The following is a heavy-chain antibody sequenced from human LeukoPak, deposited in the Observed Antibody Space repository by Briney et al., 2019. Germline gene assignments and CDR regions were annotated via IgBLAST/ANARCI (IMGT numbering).Heavy chain of an antibody. CDR3: ARGSSGYYPIDY. CDR2: INSDGSST. V-gene: IGHV3-74*01. Sequence: PGGSLRLSCAASGVTFSSYWIHWVRQAPRKGLVWVSHINSDGSSTNYADSVKGRFTISRDNAKNTLWLQMNSLRAEDTAVYFCARGSSGYYPIDYWGQGTLVTVSS. D-gene: IGHD3-22*01. J-gene: IGHJ4*02. CDR1: GVTFSSYW.